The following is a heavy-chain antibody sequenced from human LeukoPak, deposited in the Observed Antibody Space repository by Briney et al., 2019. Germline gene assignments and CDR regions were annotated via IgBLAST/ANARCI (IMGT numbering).Heavy chain of an antibody. J-gene: IGHJ4*02. CDR3: ARHGITYDILTDLFYY. V-gene: IGHV4-59*08. D-gene: IGHD3-9*01. Sequence: PSETLSLTCTVSGGSISSYYWRWIRQPPGKGLEWIGYIYYSGSTNYNPSLKSRVTISVDTSKNQFSLKLSSVTAADTAVYYCARHGITYDILTDLFYYWGQGTLVTVSS. CDR2: IYYSGST. CDR1: GGSISSYY.